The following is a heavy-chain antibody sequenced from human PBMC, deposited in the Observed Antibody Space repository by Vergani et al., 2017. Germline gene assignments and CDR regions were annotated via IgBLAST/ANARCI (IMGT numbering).Heavy chain of an antibody. D-gene: IGHD2-15*01. Sequence: QLQLQESGPGLVKPSETLSLTCTVSGGSISSSSYYWGWIRQPPGKGLEWIGSIYYSGSTYYNPSLKSRVTISVDTSKNQFSLKLSSVTAADTAVYYCARSLNLGYCSGGSCRGSISPPYYFDYWGQGTLVTVSS. CDR1: GGSISSSSYY. CDR3: ARSLNLGYCSGGSCRGSISPPYYFDY. V-gene: IGHV4-39*01. CDR2: IYYSGST. J-gene: IGHJ4*02.